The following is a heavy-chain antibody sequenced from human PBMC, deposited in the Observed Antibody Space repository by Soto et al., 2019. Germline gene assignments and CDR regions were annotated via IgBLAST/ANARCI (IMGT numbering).Heavy chain of an antibody. Sequence: TSETLSLTCTVSGGSISSSSYYWGWIRQPPGKGLEWIGSIYYSGSTYYNPSLKSRVTISVDTSKNQFSLKLSSVTAADTAVYYCARQGSGSYYDVDYYYYGMDVWGQGTTVTVSS. CDR1: GGSISSSSYY. D-gene: IGHD1-26*01. CDR2: IYYSGST. CDR3: ARQGSGSYYDVDYYYYGMDV. J-gene: IGHJ6*02. V-gene: IGHV4-39*01.